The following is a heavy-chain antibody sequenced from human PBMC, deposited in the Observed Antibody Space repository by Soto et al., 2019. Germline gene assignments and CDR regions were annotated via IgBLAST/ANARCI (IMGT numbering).Heavy chain of an antibody. Sequence: PSQTLSLTCAISGDSVSSNSAAWNWIRQPPSRGLEWLGRTYYRSKWYNDYAVSVKSRITINPDTSKNQFSLQLNSVTPEDTAVYYCARGRIAVAGTIDYWGQGTLVTVS. J-gene: IGHJ4*02. CDR3: ARGRIAVAGTIDY. CDR1: GDSVSSNSAA. D-gene: IGHD6-19*01. V-gene: IGHV6-1*01. CDR2: TYYRSKWYN.